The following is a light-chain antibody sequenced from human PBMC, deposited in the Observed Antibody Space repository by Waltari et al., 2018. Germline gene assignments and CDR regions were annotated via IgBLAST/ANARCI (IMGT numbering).Light chain of an antibody. CDR3: QTWDTNIVV. Sequence: QLLVTQSPSASASLGASVKLTCTLSSGHTSYAIAWHQHQSEKGPRFLMSVNMDGEHTKGDGIPDRFSGSSSGAERYLTIYSLQSEDEADYYCQTWDTNIVVFGGGTKVTVL. V-gene: IGLV4-69*01. CDR2: VNMDGEH. J-gene: IGLJ2*01. CDR1: SGHTSYA.